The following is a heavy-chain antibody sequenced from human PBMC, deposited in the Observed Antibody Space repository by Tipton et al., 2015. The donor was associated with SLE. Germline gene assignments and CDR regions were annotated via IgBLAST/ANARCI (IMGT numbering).Heavy chain of an antibody. D-gene: IGHD5-18*01. CDR2: MNPNSGNA. J-gene: IGHJ4*02. Sequence: QLVQSGPEVKKPGASVTVSCKASGYTFTNYDIDWVRQATGQGLEWMGWMNPNSGNAGYAQKFQGRVTMTRNTSISTAYMELSSLRSEDTAIYYCARVRVDTAMGVFDFWGQGTLVTVSS. CDR1: GYTFTNYD. V-gene: IGHV1-8*01. CDR3: ARVRVDTAMGVFDF.